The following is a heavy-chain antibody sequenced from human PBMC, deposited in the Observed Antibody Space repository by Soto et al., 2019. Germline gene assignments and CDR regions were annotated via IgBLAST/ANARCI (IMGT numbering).Heavy chain of an antibody. Sequence: QVQLQESGPGLVKPSGTLSLTCAVSGGSISSSNWWSWVRQPPGKGLEWSGEIYHSGSTNYNPSLTSRVTISVDKSKNQFSMKLSSVTAADTAVYYCAARRFGELLDWFDPWGQGTLVTVSS. V-gene: IGHV4-4*02. J-gene: IGHJ5*02. CDR1: GGSISSSNW. CDR3: AARRFGELLDWFDP. CDR2: IYHSGST. D-gene: IGHD3-10*01.